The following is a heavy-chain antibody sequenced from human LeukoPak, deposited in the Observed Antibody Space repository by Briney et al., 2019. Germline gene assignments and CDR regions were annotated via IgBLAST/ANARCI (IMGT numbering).Heavy chain of an antibody. CDR2: TSSSSSYI. CDR3: ARVIPSSYYYYGMDV. J-gene: IGHJ6*02. D-gene: IGHD3-10*01. CDR1: GFTFSSYS. Sequence: PGGSLRLSCAASGFTFSSYSMNWVRQAPGKGLEWVSSTSSSSSYIYYADSVKGRFTISRDNAKNSLYLQMNSLRAEDTAVYYCARVIPSSYYYYGMDVWGQGTTVTVSS. V-gene: IGHV3-21*01.